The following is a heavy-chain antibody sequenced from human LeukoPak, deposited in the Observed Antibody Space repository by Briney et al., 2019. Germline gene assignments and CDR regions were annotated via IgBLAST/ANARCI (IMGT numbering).Heavy chain of an antibody. V-gene: IGHV4-4*02. J-gene: IGHJ6*02. CDR1: GFTFSSYAM. D-gene: IGHD3-22*01. CDR3: ARGPYYYDSSGYYIPYYGMDV. Sequence: GSLRLSCAASGFTFSSYAMSWVRQPPGKGLEWIGEIYHSGSTNYNPSLKSRVTISVDKSKNQFSLKLSSVTAADTAVYYCARGPYYYDSSGYYIPYYGMDVWGQGTTVTVSS. CDR2: IYHSGST.